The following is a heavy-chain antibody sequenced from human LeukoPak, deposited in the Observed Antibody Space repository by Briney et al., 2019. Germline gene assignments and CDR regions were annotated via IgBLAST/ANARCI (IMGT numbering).Heavy chain of an antibody. J-gene: IGHJ4*02. CDR3: AREKTADGYPYYFDY. CDR2: IYSSGNT. CDR1: GGSISSYY. V-gene: IGHV4-4*07. D-gene: IGHD5-18*01. Sequence: SETLSLTCTVSGGSISSYYWSWVRQPAGKGLDWIGRIYSSGNTNYNPSLKSRVTMSVDTSKNQFSLKLTSVTAADAAVYYCAREKTADGYPYYFDYWGQGTLVTVSS.